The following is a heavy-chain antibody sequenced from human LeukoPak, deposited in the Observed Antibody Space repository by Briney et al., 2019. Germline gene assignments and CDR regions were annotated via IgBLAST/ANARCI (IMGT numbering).Heavy chain of an antibody. CDR3: ARTSWLQSSYYFDY. CDR1: GGSISSHY. CDR2: IYYTGSI. D-gene: IGHD5-24*01. J-gene: IGHJ4*02. V-gene: IGHV4-59*08. Sequence: KPSETLSLTCTVSGGSISSHYWSWIRQPPGKGLEWLGYIYYTGSINYNPSLKSRVTISVDTSKNQFSLKLSSVTAADTAVYYCARTSWLQSSYYFDYWGQGTLVTVSP.